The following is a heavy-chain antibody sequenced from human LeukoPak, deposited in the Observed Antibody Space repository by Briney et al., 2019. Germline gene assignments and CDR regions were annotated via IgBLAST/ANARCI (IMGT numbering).Heavy chain of an antibody. CDR1: GGSISSYC. Sequence: SETLSLTCTVSGGSISSYCWSWIRQPAGKGLAWIGRIYTSGSTNYNPSLKSRVTMSVDTSKNQFSLKLSSVTAADTAVYYCARDKNPVVAATPSYYYYMDVWGKGTTVTISS. CDR2: IYTSGST. V-gene: IGHV4-4*07. CDR3: ARDKNPVVAATPSYYYYMDV. D-gene: IGHD2-15*01. J-gene: IGHJ6*03.